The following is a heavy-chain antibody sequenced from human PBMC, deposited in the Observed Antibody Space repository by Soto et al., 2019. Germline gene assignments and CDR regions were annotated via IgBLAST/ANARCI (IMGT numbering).Heavy chain of an antibody. J-gene: IGHJ4*02. CDR3: ARLDIVVVPAATHFDY. Sequence: SETLSLTCTVSGGSISSGDYYWSWIRQPPGKGLEWIGYIYYSGSTYYNPSLKSRVTISVDTSKNQFSLKLSSVTAADTAVYYCARLDIVVVPAATHFDYWGQGTLVTVSS. D-gene: IGHD2-2*01. CDR1: GGSISSGDYY. CDR2: IYYSGST. V-gene: IGHV4-30-4*01.